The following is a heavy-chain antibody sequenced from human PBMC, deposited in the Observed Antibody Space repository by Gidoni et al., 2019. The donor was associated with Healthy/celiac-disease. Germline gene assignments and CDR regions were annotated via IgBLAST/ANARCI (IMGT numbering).Heavy chain of an antibody. V-gene: IGHV3-9*01. D-gene: IGHD1-1*01. CDR1: GLTFDDYA. CDR3: ARAKGYYNWFDP. CDR2: ISWNSGSI. Sequence: EVQLVESGGGLVQLGRSLRLTCAATGLTFDDYAMHWFRQAPGKGLEWVSGISWNSGSIGYADSVKGRFTISRDNAKNSLYLQMNSLRAEDTALYYCARAKGYYNWFDPWGQGTLVTVSS. J-gene: IGHJ5*02.